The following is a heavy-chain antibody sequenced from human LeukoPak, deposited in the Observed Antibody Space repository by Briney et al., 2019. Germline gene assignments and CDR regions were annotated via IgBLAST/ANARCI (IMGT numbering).Heavy chain of an antibody. J-gene: IGHJ4*02. CDR2: IYYSGST. V-gene: IGHV4-59*01. CDR1: SDSISSFY. Sequence: SETLSLTCTVSSDSISSFYWSWIRQPPGKGLEWIGYIYYSGSTNYNPSLKSRVTISVDTSKSQFSLKLNSVTAADTAVYYCARDRAAAGTFDSWGQGALVTVSS. D-gene: IGHD6-13*01. CDR3: ARDRAAAGTFDS.